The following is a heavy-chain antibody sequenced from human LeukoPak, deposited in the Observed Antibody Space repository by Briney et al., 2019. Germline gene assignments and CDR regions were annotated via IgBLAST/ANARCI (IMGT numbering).Heavy chain of an antibody. J-gene: IGHJ6*02. CDR2: ISWNSGSI. CDR3: AKDMVAVAGNDYYGMDV. V-gene: IGHV3-9*01. CDR1: GFTFSTYA. Sequence: QTGGSLRLSCAASGFTFSTYAMTWVRQAPGKGLEWVSGISWNSGSIGYADSVKGRFTISRDNAKNSLYLQMNSLRAEDTALYYCAKDMVAVAGNDYYGMDVWGQGTTVTVSS. D-gene: IGHD6-19*01.